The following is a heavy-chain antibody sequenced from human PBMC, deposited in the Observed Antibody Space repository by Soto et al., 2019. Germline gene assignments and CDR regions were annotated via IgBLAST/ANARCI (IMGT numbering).Heavy chain of an antibody. CDR2: IYHTGTT. CDR1: GDPISRVNW. J-gene: IGHJ5*02. CDR3: ATLSGYFTISPFDP. V-gene: IGHV4-4*02. Sequence: SATPSLTSVVSGDPISRVNWWSWVRPLAGKGLEWIGDIYHTGTTNDHPCLKCRLTLSVGESKNQVFLNLTSVSAADTAVYFCATLSGYFTISPFDPWGQGILVTVSS. D-gene: IGHD2-8*01.